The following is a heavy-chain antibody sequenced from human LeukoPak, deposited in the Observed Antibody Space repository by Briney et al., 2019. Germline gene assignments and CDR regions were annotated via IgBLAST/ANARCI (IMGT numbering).Heavy chain of an antibody. CDR1: GGSISSYY. J-gene: IGHJ4*02. CDR2: IYHSGST. Sequence: KASETLSLTCTVSGGSISSYYWSWIRQPPGKGLEWIGEIYHSGSTNYNPSLKSRVTISLDTSKNQFSLRLSSVTAADTAVYYCVRDPGWLVIPATKGFDSWGQGTLVTVSS. D-gene: IGHD2-15*01. V-gene: IGHV4-59*12. CDR3: VRDPGWLVIPATKGFDS.